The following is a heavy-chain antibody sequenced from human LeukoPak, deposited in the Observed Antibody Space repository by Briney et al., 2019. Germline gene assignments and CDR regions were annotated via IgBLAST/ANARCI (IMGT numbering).Heavy chain of an antibody. V-gene: IGHV1-69*01. Sequence: SVKVSCKASGGTFSSYAISWVRQAPGQGLEWMGGIIPIFGTANYAQKFQGRVTITADESTSTAYMELSSLRSEDAAVYYCASSKYYDFWSGYSRFDPWGQGTLVTVSS. D-gene: IGHD3-3*01. CDR3: ASSKYYDFWSGYSRFDP. J-gene: IGHJ5*02. CDR1: GGTFSSYA. CDR2: IIPIFGTA.